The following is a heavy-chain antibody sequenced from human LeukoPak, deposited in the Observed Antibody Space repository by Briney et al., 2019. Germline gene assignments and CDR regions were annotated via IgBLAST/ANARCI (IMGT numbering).Heavy chain of an antibody. Sequence: ASVKVSCKASGYTFTSYGISWVRQAPGQGLEWMGWISAYNGNTNYAQKLQGRVTMTTDTSTRTAYMELRSLRSDDTAVYYCARAPRPFRYDYCSGGSCYEIEYFQHWGQGTLVTVSS. D-gene: IGHD2-15*01. CDR1: GYTFTSYG. CDR2: ISAYNGNT. V-gene: IGHV1-18*01. CDR3: ARAPRPFRYDYCSGGSCYEIEYFQH. J-gene: IGHJ1*01.